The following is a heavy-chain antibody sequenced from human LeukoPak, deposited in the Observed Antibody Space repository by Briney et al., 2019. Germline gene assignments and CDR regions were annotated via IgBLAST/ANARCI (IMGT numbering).Heavy chain of an antibody. V-gene: IGHV3-64D*09. CDR2: ISDSGGST. J-gene: IGHJ6*02. CDR1: GFTFSSYG. D-gene: IGHD2-15*01. Sequence: GGSLRLSCAASGFTFSSYGMHWVRQAPGKGLEYVSAISDSGGSTYYADSVKGRFTISRDNSKNTLYLQMSSLRAEDTAVYLCVRGYSFGPYGMDVWGQGTTVTVSS. CDR3: VRGYSFGPYGMDV.